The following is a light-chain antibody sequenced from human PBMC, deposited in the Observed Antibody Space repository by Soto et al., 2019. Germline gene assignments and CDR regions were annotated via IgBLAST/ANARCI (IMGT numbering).Light chain of an antibody. CDR3: QQYGSSPLT. CDR2: DAS. V-gene: IGKV3-11*01. CDR1: QSVSRY. Sequence: EFVLTQSPATLSLSPGERATLSCRASQSVSRYLAWYQQKPGQSPRLLIYDASNRATGTPARFSGSGSGTDFTLSISSLEPEDFAVYYCQQYGSSPLTFGRGTKVEIK. J-gene: IGKJ4*01.